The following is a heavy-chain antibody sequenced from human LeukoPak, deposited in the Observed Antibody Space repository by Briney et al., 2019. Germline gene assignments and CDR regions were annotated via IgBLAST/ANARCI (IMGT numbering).Heavy chain of an antibody. CDR3: AREYSSSSVGYYYYYMDV. J-gene: IGHJ6*03. Sequence: GGSLRLSCAASGFTFSSYWMSWVRQAPGKGLEWVANIKRDGSEKYYVDSVKGRFTISRDNAKNSLYLQMNSLRAEDTAVYYCAREYSSSSVGYYYYYMDVWGKGTTVTVSS. CDR2: IKRDGSEK. V-gene: IGHV3-7*01. CDR1: GFTFSSYW. D-gene: IGHD6-6*01.